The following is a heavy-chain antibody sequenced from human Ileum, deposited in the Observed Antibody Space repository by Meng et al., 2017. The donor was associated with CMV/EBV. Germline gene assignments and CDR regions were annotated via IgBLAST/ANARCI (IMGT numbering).Heavy chain of an antibody. J-gene: IGHJ6*02. V-gene: IGHV1-18*01. CDR1: GYTFTNYG. CDR2: ISAYNGDT. CDR3: ARVGGYCSTTSHPCMDV. Sequence: ASVKVSCKASGYTFTNYGVSWVRQAPGQGLEWMGWISAYNGDTEYAQKFQGRVTMTTGTSTSTAYMELRSLRSDDTAVYYCARVGGYCSTTSHPCMDVWGQGTTVTVSS. D-gene: IGHD2-2*01.